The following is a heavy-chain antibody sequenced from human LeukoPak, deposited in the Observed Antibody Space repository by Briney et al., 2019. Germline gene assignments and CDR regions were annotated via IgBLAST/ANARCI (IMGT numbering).Heavy chain of an antibody. Sequence: SETLSLTCTVSGYSISSGYYWGWIRQPPGKGLEWIGSIYYSGSTYYNPSLKSRVTISVDTSRKQFSLKLSSVTAADTAVYYCARHQGGLTGYPRQPDYWGQGTLVTVSS. V-gene: IGHV4-38-2*02. D-gene: IGHD3-9*01. J-gene: IGHJ4*02. CDR1: GYSISSGYY. CDR3: ARHQGGLTGYPRQPDY. CDR2: IYYSGST.